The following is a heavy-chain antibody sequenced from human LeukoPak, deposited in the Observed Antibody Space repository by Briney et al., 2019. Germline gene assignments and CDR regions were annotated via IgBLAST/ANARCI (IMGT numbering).Heavy chain of an antibody. V-gene: IGHV3-7*03. D-gene: IGHD3-3*01. CDR2: IQEDGSGK. CDR1: GFTFSNYW. J-gene: IGHJ4*02. CDR3: ARSSPAIGVGL. Sequence: GGSLRLSCAASGFTFSNYWISWVRQAAGKGLEWVANIQEDGSGKYYVVSVRGRFTISRDNAKNSLYLQMSSLRVEDTAVYYCARSSPAIGVGLWGQGTLVTVSS.